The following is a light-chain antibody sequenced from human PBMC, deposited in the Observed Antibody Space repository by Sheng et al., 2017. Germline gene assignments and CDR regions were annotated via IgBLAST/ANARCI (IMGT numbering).Light chain of an antibody. CDR2: GSS. CDR1: QSVSSSY. CDR3: QQYNDRPPWT. V-gene: IGKV3-15*01. J-gene: IGKJ1*01. Sequence: EIVLTQSPGTLSLSPGERATLSCRASQSVSSSYLAWYQQKPGQAPRLLIYGSSTRATGIPARFSGSGSGTEFTLTISSLQSEDSAVYFCQQYNDRPPWTFGQGTKVEIK.